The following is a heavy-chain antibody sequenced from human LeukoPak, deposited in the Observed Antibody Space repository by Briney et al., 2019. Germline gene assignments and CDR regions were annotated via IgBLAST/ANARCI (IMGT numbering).Heavy chain of an antibody. CDR3: ARGSLYYFDY. V-gene: IGHV3-48*01. CDR2: ISSSSTTI. CDR1: GFTFSNAW. Sequence: GGSLRLSCAASGFTFSNAWMYWVRQAPGKGLEWVSFISSSSTTIYYSDSVRGRFTISRDNAANSLYLQMNSLRAEDTAVYYCARGSLYYFDYWGQGTLVTVSS. J-gene: IGHJ4*02.